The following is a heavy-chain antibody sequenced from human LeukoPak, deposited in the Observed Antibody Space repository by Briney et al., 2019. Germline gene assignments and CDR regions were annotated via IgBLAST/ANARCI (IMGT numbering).Heavy chain of an antibody. Sequence: PSETLSLTCAVYGGSFSGYYWSWIRQPPGKGLEWIGEINHSGSTNYNPSLKSRVTISVDTSKNQFSLKLSSVTAADTAVYYCARGPRRRLCSGGSCYSSPYYYYYGMDVWGQGTTVTVSS. CDR2: INHSGST. D-gene: IGHD2-15*01. V-gene: IGHV4-34*01. J-gene: IGHJ6*02. CDR1: GGSFSGYY. CDR3: ARGPRRRLCSGGSCYSSPYYYYYGMDV.